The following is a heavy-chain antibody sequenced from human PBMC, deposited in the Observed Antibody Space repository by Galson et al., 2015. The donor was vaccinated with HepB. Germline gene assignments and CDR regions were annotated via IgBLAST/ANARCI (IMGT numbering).Heavy chain of an antibody. J-gene: IGHJ5*02. Sequence: VKVSCKASGYKLTNYGINWVRQAPGQGLEWMGWINSYNGNTDYAQKFQGRVTMTTDTSTSTAYMELRSLRFDDTAVYYCARDHTVTTKNWFDPWGQGTLVTASS. D-gene: IGHD4-17*01. V-gene: IGHV1-18*01. CDR3: ARDHTVTTKNWFDP. CDR1: GYKLTNYG. CDR2: INSYNGNT.